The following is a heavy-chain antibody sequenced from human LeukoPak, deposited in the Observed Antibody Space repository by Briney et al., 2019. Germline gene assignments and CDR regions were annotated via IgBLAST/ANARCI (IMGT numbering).Heavy chain of an antibody. J-gene: IGHJ3*02. D-gene: IGHD3-16*01. V-gene: IGHV3-23*01. CDR2: ISGSGGSP. CDR3: AKDQIRWGPPNAFDI. Sequence: GRSLSPSSAASLFTSTSYAMSTVPQAPGTELEAFSAISGSGGSPYYADSVKGRFTISRDNSKNPLYLQMNSLRAEDTAVYYCAKDQIRWGPPNAFDIWGQGTMVTVSS. CDR1: LFTSTSYA.